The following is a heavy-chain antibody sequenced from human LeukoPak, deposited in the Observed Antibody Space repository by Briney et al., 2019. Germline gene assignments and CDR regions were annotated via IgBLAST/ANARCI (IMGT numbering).Heavy chain of an antibody. J-gene: IGHJ3*02. CDR1: GGSMSSYY. Sequence: SETLSLTCTVSGGSMSSYYWSWIRQPPGKGLEWIGYIYYSGTTNYNPSLKSRVTISVDTSKNQFSLKLSSVTAADTAVYYCAREKDAFGIWGQGTMVTVSS. CDR2: IYYSGTT. CDR3: AREKDAFGI. V-gene: IGHV4-59*01.